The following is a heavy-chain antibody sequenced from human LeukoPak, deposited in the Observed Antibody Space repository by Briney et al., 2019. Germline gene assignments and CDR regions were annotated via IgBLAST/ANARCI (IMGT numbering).Heavy chain of an antibody. V-gene: IGHV1-18*01. CDR2: ISAYNGNT. Sequence: GASVKVSCKASGYTFTSYGISWVRQAPGQGLEWMGWISAYNGNTNYAQKLQGRVTMTTDTSTSTAYMELRSLRSDDTAVYYCARGEGRPAVVGPSNWFDPWGQGTLVTVSS. J-gene: IGHJ5*02. D-gene: IGHD6-19*01. CDR3: ARGEGRPAVVGPSNWFDP. CDR1: GYTFTSYG.